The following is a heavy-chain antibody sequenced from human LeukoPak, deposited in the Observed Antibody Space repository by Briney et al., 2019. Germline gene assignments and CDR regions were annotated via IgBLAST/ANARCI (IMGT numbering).Heavy chain of an antibody. Sequence: SETLSLTCTVSGGSISSYYWSWIRQPPGKGLEWIGYIYYSGSTNYNPSLKSRVTISVDTSKNQFSLKLSSVTAADTAVYYCARDEIIPNAFDIWGQGTMVTVS. CDR1: GGSISSYY. CDR3: ARDEIIPNAFDI. J-gene: IGHJ3*02. V-gene: IGHV4-59*01. D-gene: IGHD3-3*01. CDR2: IYYSGST.